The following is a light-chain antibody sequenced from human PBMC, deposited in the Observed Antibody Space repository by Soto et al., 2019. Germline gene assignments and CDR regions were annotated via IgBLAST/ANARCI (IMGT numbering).Light chain of an antibody. CDR2: DAS. Sequence: EIVMTQSPATLSVSPGERATLSCRASQSVSNYLVWYQQKPGQAPRLLIYDASNRATGIPDRFSGSGSGTDFTLTISSLEPEDFAVYYCQQRSDWPPITFGQGTRLEIK. CDR1: QSVSNY. J-gene: IGKJ5*01. V-gene: IGKV3-11*01. CDR3: QQRSDWPPIT.